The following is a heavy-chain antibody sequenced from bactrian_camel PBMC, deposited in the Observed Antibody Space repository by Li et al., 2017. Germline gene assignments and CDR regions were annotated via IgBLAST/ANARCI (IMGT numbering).Heavy chain of an antibody. CDR1: GYDNSTFC. V-gene: IGHV3S53*01. J-gene: IGHJ4*01. D-gene: IGHD5*01. CDR2: LESDGTT. CDR3: AADLWVGLAKLKRTVYDH. Sequence: HVQLVESGGGSVQAGGSLTLSCEASGYDNSTFCMAWFRQVPGREREGVAALESDGTTQYADSVKGRFTISRDNDKNTLYLQMKNMKHEDTAVYYCAADLWVGLAKLKRTVYDHWGQGTQVTVS.